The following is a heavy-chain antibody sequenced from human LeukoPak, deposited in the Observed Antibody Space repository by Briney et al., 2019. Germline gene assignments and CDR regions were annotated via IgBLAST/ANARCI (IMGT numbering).Heavy chain of an antibody. Sequence: GESLKISCKASGYSFTTYWIGWVRQMPGKGLEWMGIIYPGDSNTRYSPSFQGQVTISVDKSINTAYLQWHNLKASDTAMYYCARGNIANYYDWFDPWGQGTLVTVSS. CDR3: ARGNIANYYDWFDP. J-gene: IGHJ5*02. V-gene: IGHV5-51*01. CDR2: IYPGDSNT. CDR1: GYSFTTYW. D-gene: IGHD1-26*01.